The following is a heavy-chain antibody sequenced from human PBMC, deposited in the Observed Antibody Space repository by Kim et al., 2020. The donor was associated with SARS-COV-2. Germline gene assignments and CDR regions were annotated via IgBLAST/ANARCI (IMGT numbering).Heavy chain of an antibody. CDR2: ISAYNGNT. J-gene: IGHJ6*02. CDR1: GYTFTSYG. Sequence: ASVKVSCKASGYTFTSYGISWVRQAPGQGLEWMGWISAYNGNTNYAQKLQGRVTMTTDTSTSTAYMELRSLRSDDTAVYYCARENGSGAFGPSYYGMDVWGQGTTVTVSS. V-gene: IGHV1-18*01. D-gene: IGHD3-10*01. CDR3: ARENGSGAFGPSYYGMDV.